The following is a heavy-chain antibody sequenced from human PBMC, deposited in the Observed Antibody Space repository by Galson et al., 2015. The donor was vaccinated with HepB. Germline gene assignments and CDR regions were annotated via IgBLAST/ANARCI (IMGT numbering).Heavy chain of an antibody. CDR2: IIPIFGTA. J-gene: IGHJ4*02. Sequence: SVKVSCKAPGGTFSSYAISWVRQAPGQGLEWMGGIIPIFGTANYAQKFQGRVAITADKSTSTAYMELSSLRSEDTAVYYCARDDDWSILGYWGQGTLVTVSS. V-gene: IGHV1-69*06. CDR1: GGTFSSYA. D-gene: IGHD3-9*01. CDR3: ARDDDWSILGY.